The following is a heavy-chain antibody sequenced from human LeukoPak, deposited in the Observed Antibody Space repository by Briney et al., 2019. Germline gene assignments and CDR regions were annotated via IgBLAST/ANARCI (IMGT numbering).Heavy chain of an antibody. CDR3: ARDRGWNYDYYYMDV. D-gene: IGHD6-19*01. J-gene: IGHJ6*03. CDR1: GGSISSGDYY. V-gene: IGHV4-30-4*08. CDR2: IYYSGST. Sequence: PSETLSLTCTVSGGSISSGDYYWSWIRQPPGKGLEWIGYIYYSGSTHYNPSLKGRVTISVDTSKNQLSLKLSSVTAADTAVYYCARDRGWNYDYYYMDVWGKGTTVTVSS.